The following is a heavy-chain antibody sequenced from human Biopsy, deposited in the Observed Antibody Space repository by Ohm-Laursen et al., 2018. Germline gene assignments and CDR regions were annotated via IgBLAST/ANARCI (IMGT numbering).Heavy chain of an antibody. CDR3: ARELGNGMDV. V-gene: IGHV3-11*01. J-gene: IGHJ6*02. CDR1: GFTFSDYY. CDR2: ITNTGRTV. Sequence: SLRLSGAASGFTFSDYYMNWIRQAPGKGLEWVSFITNTGRTVYADSVKGRFTISRDNADNSLHLQMKSLRAEDTAVYYCARELGNGMDVWGQGTPVTVSS.